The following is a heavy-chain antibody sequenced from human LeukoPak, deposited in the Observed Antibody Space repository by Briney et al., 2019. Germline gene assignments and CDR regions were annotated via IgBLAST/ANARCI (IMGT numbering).Heavy chain of an antibody. Sequence: GGSLRLSCAASGFTFDDYAMHWVRQAPGKGLEWVSGISWNSGSIGYADSVKGRFAISGDNAKNSLYLQMNSLRAEDTALYYCAKDPLAARQNYYYGMDVWGQGTTVTVSS. CDR2: ISWNSGSI. CDR3: AKDPLAARQNYYYGMDV. D-gene: IGHD6-6*01. J-gene: IGHJ6*02. V-gene: IGHV3-9*01. CDR1: GFTFDDYA.